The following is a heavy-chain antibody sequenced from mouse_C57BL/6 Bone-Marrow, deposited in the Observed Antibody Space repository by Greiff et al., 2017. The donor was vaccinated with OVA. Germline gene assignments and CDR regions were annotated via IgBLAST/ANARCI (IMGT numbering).Heavy chain of an antibody. CDR2: LWGGGST. V-gene: IGHV2-9*01. CDR3: AKRANYGSWFAY. CDR1: GFSLTSYG. D-gene: IGHD2-4*01. Sequence: VMLVESGPGLVAPSQSLSITCTVSGFSLTSYGVDWVRQPPGKGLEWLGVLWGGGSTDYTSAFMSRLSLSNDNSKSQVFLKMNSLQTDDTAMYYCAKRANYGSWFAYWGQGTLVTVSA. J-gene: IGHJ3*01.